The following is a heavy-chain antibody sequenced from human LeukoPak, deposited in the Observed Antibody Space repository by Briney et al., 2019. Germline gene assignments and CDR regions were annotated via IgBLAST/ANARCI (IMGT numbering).Heavy chain of an antibody. Sequence: GGSLRLSCAASGFTFSSYAMSWVRQAPGKGLEWVSVIGGSGGSTYYADSVKGRFTISRDNSKNTLYLQMGSLRAEDTAVYYCAKDPNGDYVGAFDDWGQGTMVTVSS. CDR3: AKDPNGDYVGAFDD. J-gene: IGHJ3*01. CDR1: GFTFSSYA. V-gene: IGHV3-23*01. CDR2: IGGSGGST. D-gene: IGHD4-17*01.